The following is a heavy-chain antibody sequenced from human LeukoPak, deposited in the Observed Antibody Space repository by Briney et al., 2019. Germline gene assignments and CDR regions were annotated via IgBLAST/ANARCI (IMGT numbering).Heavy chain of an antibody. CDR2: IIPIFGTA. CDR3: ARAGDYGDYNYMDA. D-gene: IGHD4-17*01. Sequence: SVKVSCKASGGTFSSYAISWVRQAPGQGLEWMGGIIPIFGTANYAQKFQGRVTITTDESTSTAYMELSSLRSEDTAVYYCARAGDYGDYNYMDAWGKGTTVTVSS. J-gene: IGHJ6*03. CDR1: GGTFSSYA. V-gene: IGHV1-69*05.